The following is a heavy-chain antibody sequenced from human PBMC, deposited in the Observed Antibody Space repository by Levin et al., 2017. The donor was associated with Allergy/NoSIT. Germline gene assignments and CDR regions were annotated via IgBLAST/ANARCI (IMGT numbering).Heavy chain of an antibody. CDR2: ISYDGSNK. V-gene: IGHV3-30*18. CDR3: AKDKAVVVVAATHDDYGMDV. J-gene: IGHJ6*02. Sequence: GGSLRLSCAASGFTFSSYGMHWVRQAPGKGLEWVAVISYDGSNKYYADSVKGRFTISRDNSKNTLYLQMNSLRAEDTAVYYCAKDKAVVVVAATHDDYGMDVWGQGTTVTVSS. D-gene: IGHD2-15*01. CDR1: GFTFSSYG.